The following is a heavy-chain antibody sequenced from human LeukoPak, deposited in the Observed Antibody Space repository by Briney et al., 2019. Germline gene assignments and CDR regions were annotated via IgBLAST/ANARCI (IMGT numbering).Heavy chain of an antibody. J-gene: IGHJ4*01. V-gene: IGHV3-23*01. CDR1: GFTFSSYF. CDR3: AKRVSGTTSY. Sequence: PGGTLRLSCAASGFTFSSYFMSWVRQPPGKGLEWVSDISGSCGTKYYADVVKRRSTTSRDNSKNTLYLHLNSLRGEDAAVYYCAKRVSGTTSYWGQATPVTVSS. CDR2: ISGSCGTK. D-gene: IGHD1-1*01.